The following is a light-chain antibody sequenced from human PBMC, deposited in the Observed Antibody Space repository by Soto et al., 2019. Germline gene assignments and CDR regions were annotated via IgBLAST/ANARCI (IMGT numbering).Light chain of an antibody. CDR1: QIISTY. CDR3: QHYNSYSEA. Sequence: KLTQSPSSLSASVGDRITITCRASQIISTYLNWYQQKPGEAPTLLVYDVSNLESGVPSRFSGSGSGTEFTLTISSLQPDDFATYYCQHYNSYSEAFGQGTKVDIK. V-gene: IGKV1-5*01. CDR2: DVS. J-gene: IGKJ1*01.